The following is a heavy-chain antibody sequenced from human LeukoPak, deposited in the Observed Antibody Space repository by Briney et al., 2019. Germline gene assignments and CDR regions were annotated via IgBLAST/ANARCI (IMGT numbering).Heavy chain of an antibody. CDR1: GFTFSSYW. D-gene: IGHD6-13*01. V-gene: IGHV3-7*01. J-gene: IGHJ5*02. CDR3: TKDRSRQQMWGSVKKWFDP. CDR2: IKQDGSEK. Sequence: GGSLRLSCAASGFTFSSYWMSWVRQAPGKGLEWVANIKQDGSEKYYVDPVKGRFTISRDNAKNSLYLQMNSLRAEDTAVYYCTKDRSRQQMWGSVKKWFDPWGQGTLVTVSS.